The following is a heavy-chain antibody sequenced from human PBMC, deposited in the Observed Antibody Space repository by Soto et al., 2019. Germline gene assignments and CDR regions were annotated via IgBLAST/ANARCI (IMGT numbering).Heavy chain of an antibody. V-gene: IGHV4-34*01. CDR1: GGSFSGYD. CDR3: ARYFWSGYYPGRRQRTQLPIPTNWFDP. J-gene: IGHJ5*02. CDR2: INHSGST. D-gene: IGHD3-3*01. Sequence: SETRSLTCAVYGGSFSGYDWSGIRQPPGKGLEWIGGINHSGSTNYNPSLKSRVTISVDTSKNQFSLKLSSVTAADTAVYYCARYFWSGYYPGRRQRTQLPIPTNWFDPWGQGTLVTVSS.